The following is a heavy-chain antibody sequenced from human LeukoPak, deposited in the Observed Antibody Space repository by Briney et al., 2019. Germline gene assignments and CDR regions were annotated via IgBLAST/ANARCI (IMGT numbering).Heavy chain of an antibody. D-gene: IGHD6-13*01. V-gene: IGHV3-33*01. CDR1: GFTFSSYG. CDR2: IWYDGSNK. CDR3: ARDARSSSHYDY. J-gene: IGHJ4*02. Sequence: PGRSLRLSCAASGFTFSSYGMHWVRQAPGKGLEWVAVIWYDGSNKYYADSVKGRFTISRDNSKNTLYLQMNSLRAEDTAVYYCARDARSSSHYDYRGQGTLVTVSS.